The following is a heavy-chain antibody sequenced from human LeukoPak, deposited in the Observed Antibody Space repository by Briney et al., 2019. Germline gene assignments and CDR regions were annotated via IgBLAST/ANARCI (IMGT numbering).Heavy chain of an antibody. CDR3: AKSEYYDSSGYHH. J-gene: IGHJ4*02. CDR2: INPNSGGT. D-gene: IGHD3-22*01. Sequence: ASVKVSCKASGYTFTGYYMHWVRQAPGQGLEWMGWINPNSGGTNYAQKFQGRVTMTRDTSISTAYMELSRLRSDDTAVYYCAKSEYYDSSGYHHWGQGTLVTVSS. CDR1: GYTFTGYY. V-gene: IGHV1-2*02.